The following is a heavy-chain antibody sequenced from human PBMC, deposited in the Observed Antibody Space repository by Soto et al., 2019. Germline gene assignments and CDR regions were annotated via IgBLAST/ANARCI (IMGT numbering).Heavy chain of an antibody. CDR3: ARDLMGSSSWHAGYYYYGMDV. CDR1: GFTFSSYG. J-gene: IGHJ6*02. D-gene: IGHD6-13*01. Sequence: SLRLSCAASGFTFSSYGMHWVRQAPGKGLEWVAVIWYDGSNKYYADSVKGRFTISRDNSKNTLYLQMNSLRAEDTAVYYCARDLMGSSSWHAGYYYYGMDVWGQGTTVTVSS. V-gene: IGHV3-33*01. CDR2: IWYDGSNK.